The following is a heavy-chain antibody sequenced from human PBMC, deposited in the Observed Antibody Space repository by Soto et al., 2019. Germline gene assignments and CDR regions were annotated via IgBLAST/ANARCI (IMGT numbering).Heavy chain of an antibody. CDR2: IYHSGST. V-gene: IGHV4-30-2*01. J-gene: IGHJ4*02. Sequence: PSETLSLTCAVSGGSISSGGYSWSWIRQPPGKGLEWIGYIYHSGSTYYNPSLKSRVTISVDRSKNQFSLKLSSVTAADTAAYYCARVPDYWGQGTLVTVSS. CDR3: ARVPDY. CDR1: GGSISSGGYS.